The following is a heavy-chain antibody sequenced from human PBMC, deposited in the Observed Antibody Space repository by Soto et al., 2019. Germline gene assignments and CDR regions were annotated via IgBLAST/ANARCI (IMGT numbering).Heavy chain of an antibody. V-gene: IGHV3-30*18. CDR2: ISYDGSNK. CDR1: GFTFISYG. Sequence: GGSLRLSCAASGFTFISYGMHWVLQAPGKGLEWVAVISYDGSNKYYADSVKGRFTISRDNSKNTLYLQMNSLRAEDTAVYYCAKDLYSSSWYFDYWGQGTQVTVSS. J-gene: IGHJ4*02. D-gene: IGHD6-13*01. CDR3: AKDLYSSSWYFDY.